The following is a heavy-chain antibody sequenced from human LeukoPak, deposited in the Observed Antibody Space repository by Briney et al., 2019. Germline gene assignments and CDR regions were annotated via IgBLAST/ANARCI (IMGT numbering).Heavy chain of an antibody. D-gene: IGHD1-20*01. CDR2: INPSGGST. V-gene: IGHV1-46*01. J-gene: IGHJ4*02. Sequence: ASVKVSCKASGYTFTSYYMHWVRQAPGQGLEWTGIINPSGGSTSYAQKFQGRVTMTRDMSTSTAYMELRSLRSDDTAVYYCARDVISRQMITLGLGFWGQGTLVTVSS. CDR3: ARDVISRQMITLGLGF. CDR1: GYTFTSYY.